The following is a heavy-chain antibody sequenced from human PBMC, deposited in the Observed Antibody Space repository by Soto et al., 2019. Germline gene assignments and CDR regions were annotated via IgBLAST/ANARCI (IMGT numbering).Heavy chain of an antibody. CDR2: ISYDGSNK. CDR1: VFTFSSYG. J-gene: IGHJ6*02. CDR3: AKDSLEAGGQRYSSYYYYYYGMDV. V-gene: IGHV3-30*18. D-gene: IGHD5-18*01. Sequence: PGGSLRLSCAASVFTFSSYGMHWVRQARGKGLEWVAVISYDGSNKYYADSVKGRFTISRDNSKNTLYLQMNSLRAEDTAVYYCAKDSLEAGGQRYSSYYYYYYGMDVWGQGTTVTVSS.